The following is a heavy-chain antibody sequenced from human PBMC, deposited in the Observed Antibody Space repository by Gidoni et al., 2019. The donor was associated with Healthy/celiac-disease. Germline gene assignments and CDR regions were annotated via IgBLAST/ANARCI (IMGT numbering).Heavy chain of an antibody. CDR2: ISGSGGST. V-gene: IGHV3-23*01. D-gene: IGHD2-2*01. J-gene: IGHJ3*02. Sequence: EVQLLESGGGLVQPGGSLRLSCAASGFTFSRYAMSWVRQAPGKGLEWVSAISGSGGSTYYADSVKGRFTISRDNSKNTLYLQMNSLRAEDTAVYYCAKDAGSSTSPVDAFDIWGQGTMVTVSS. CDR1: GFTFSRYA. CDR3: AKDAGSSTSPVDAFDI.